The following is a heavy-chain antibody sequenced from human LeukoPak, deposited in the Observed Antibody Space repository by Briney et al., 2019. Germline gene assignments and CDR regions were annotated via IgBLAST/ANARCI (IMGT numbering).Heavy chain of an antibody. J-gene: IGHJ4*02. CDR1: GFTFSNYA. Sequence: PGGSLRLSCAASGFTFSNYAMSWVRQAPGKGLEWVSGISSSGGSTNSADSVKGRFNISRDNSKNTVYLQMNSLRAEDTAIYYCAKDHLSYYYERSGYYPSYWGQGTLVTVSS. D-gene: IGHD3-22*01. CDR3: AKDHLSYYYERSGYYPSY. CDR2: ISSSGGST. V-gene: IGHV3-23*01.